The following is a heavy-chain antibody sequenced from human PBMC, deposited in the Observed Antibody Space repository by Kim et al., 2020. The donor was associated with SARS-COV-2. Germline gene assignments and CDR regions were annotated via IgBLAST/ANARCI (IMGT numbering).Heavy chain of an antibody. CDR1: GFTFSSYA. CDR2: ISGSGGST. V-gene: IGHV3-23*01. CDR3: AKWGYYYGSGSSSRGMDV. Sequence: GGSLRLSCAASGFTFSSYAMSWVRQAPGKGLEWVSAISGSGGSTYYADSVKGRFTISRDNSKNTLYLQMNSLRAEDTAVYYCAKWGYYYGSGSSSRGMDVWGQGTTVTVSS. D-gene: IGHD3-10*01. J-gene: IGHJ6*02.